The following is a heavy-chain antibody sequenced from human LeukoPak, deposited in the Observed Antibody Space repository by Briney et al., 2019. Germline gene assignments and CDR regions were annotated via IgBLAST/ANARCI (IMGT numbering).Heavy chain of an antibody. CDR3: AKDHGSSDWYYFDY. CDR2: IHYDGSNN. CDR1: GFTFSSYA. J-gene: IGHJ4*02. V-gene: IGHV3-30*02. Sequence: GGSLRLSCAASGFTFSSYAMHWVRQAPGKGLEWVAFIHYDGSNNYYADSVKGRFTISRDNSKNTLYLQMNTLRADDTAVYYGAKDHGSSDWYYFDYWGQETLVTVSS. D-gene: IGHD6-13*01.